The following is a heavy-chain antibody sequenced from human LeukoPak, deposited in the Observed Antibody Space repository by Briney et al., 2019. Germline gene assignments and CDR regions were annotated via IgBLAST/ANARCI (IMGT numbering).Heavy chain of an antibody. CDR3: ARVAVAGIYYYYYYMDV. Sequence: ASVKVSCKASGYTFTGYYMHWVRQAPGQGLEWMGWINPNSGGTNYAQKFQGRVTMTRNTSISTAYMELSSLRSEDTAVYYCARVAVAGIYYYYYYMDVWDKGTTVTVSS. V-gene: IGHV1-2*02. CDR2: INPNSGGT. J-gene: IGHJ6*03. D-gene: IGHD6-19*01. CDR1: GYTFTGYY.